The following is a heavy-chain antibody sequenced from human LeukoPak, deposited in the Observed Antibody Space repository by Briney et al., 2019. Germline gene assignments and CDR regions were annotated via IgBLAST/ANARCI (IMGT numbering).Heavy chain of an antibody. CDR1: GGSISSSSYY. CDR2: IYYSGST. J-gene: IGHJ3*02. CDR3: AREPDYCSGGSCNAFDI. V-gene: IGHV4-39*07. Sequence: SETLSLTCTVSGGSISSSSYYWGWIRQPPGKGLEWIGSIYYSGSTYYNPSLKSRVTISVDTSKNQFSLKLSSVTAADIAVYYCAREPDYCSGGSCNAFDIWGQGTMVTVSS. D-gene: IGHD2-15*01.